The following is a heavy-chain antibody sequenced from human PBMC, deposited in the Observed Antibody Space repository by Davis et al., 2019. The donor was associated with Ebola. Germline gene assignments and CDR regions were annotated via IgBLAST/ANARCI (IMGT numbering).Heavy chain of an antibody. CDR1: GYTFTGYY. J-gene: IGHJ5*02. D-gene: IGHD3-3*01. CDR3: ARDRYDFWSGYSRWGNWFDP. V-gene: IGHV1-2*02. CDR2: INPNSGGT. Sequence: ASVKVSCKASGYTFTGYYMHWVRQAPGQGLEWMGWINPNSGGTNYAQKFQGRVTMTRDTSISTAYMELSRLRSDDTAVYYCARDRYDFWSGYSRWGNWFDPWGQGTLVTVSS.